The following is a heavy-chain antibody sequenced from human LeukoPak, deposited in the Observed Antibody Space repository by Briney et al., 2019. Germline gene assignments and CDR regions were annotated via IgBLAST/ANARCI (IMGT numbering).Heavy chain of an antibody. D-gene: IGHD3-22*01. CDR3: ARADYYDSSGYYPAIDY. CDR2: IYYSGST. J-gene: IGHJ4*02. CDR1: GGSISSSSYY. Sequence: SETLSLTCTVSGGSISSSSYYWGWIRQPPGKGLEWIGSIYYSGSTYYNPSLKSRVTISVDTSKNQFSLKLSSVTAADTAVYYCARADYYDSSGYYPAIDYWDQGTLVTVSS. V-gene: IGHV4-39*07.